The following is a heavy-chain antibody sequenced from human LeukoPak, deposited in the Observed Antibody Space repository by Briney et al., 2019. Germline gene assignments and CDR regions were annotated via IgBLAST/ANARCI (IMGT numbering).Heavy chain of an antibody. Sequence: SETLSLTCTVSGGSISSGDYYWSWIRQPPGKGLERIGYIYYSGSTYYNPSLKSRVTISVDTSKNQFSLKLSSVTAADTAVYYCARGGHGYAFDIWGQGTMVTVSS. CDR1: GGSISSGDYY. CDR3: ARGGHGYAFDI. J-gene: IGHJ3*02. V-gene: IGHV4-30-4*08. CDR2: IYYSGST.